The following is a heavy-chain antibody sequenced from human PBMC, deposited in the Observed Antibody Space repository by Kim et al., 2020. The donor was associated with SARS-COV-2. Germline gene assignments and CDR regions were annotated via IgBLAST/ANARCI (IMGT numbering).Heavy chain of an antibody. CDR2: ISYDGSNK. CDR3: AKPTGYVTTFFDY. D-gene: IGHD3-16*01. V-gene: IGHV3-30*18. J-gene: IGHJ4*02. Sequence: GGSLRLSCAASGFNFSSYGMHWVRQAPGKGLEWVAVISYDGSNKYYADSVKGRFTISRDNSKNTLYLQMNSLRAEDTAVYYCAKPTGYVTTFFDYWGQGTLVTVSS. CDR1: GFNFSSYG.